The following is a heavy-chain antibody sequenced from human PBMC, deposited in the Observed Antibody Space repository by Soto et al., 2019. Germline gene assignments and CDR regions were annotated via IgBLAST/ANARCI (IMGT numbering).Heavy chain of an antibody. V-gene: IGHV3-48*03. J-gene: IGHJ6*02. Sequence: QTGGSLRLSCAASGFTFSSYEMNWVRQAPGKGLEWVSYISSSGSTIYYADSVKGRFTISRDNAKNSLYLQMNSLRAEDTAVYYCASIWGRYSAYYYYYGMDVWGQGTTVTVSS. CDR3: ASIWGRYSAYYYYYGMDV. CDR1: GFTFSSYE. D-gene: IGHD2-15*01. CDR2: ISSSGSTI.